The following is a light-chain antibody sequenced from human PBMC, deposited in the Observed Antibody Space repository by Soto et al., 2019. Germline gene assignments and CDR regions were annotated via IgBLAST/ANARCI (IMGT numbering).Light chain of an antibody. V-gene: IGKV1-6*01. CDR2: AAS. Sequence: AIQMTQSPSSLSASVGDRVTITCRASQGIGNDLGWYQQKPGKAPKLLIYAASSLQEGVPSRFSGSGSGTDFTLTISSLQPEDFATYYCLQDYNYPLTFGQGTKLEMK. J-gene: IGKJ2*01. CDR1: QGIGND. CDR3: LQDYNYPLT.